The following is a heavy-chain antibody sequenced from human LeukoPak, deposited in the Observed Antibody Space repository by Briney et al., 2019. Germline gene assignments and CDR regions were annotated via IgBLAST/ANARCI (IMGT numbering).Heavy chain of an antibody. CDR1: GASISSYY. Sequence: MPSETLSLTCTVSGASISSYYWSWIRQPPGKGLEWIGYIYYSGSTNYNPSLKSRVTISVDTSKNQFSLKLSSVTAADTAVYYCARGSKRYFDWLLTHYFDYWGQGTLVTVSS. V-gene: IGHV4-59*12. D-gene: IGHD3-9*01. CDR2: IYYSGST. CDR3: ARGSKRYFDWLLTHYFDY. J-gene: IGHJ4*02.